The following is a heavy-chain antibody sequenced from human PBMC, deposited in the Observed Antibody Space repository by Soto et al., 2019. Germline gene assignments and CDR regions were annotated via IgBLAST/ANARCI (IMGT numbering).Heavy chain of an antibody. CDR2: IWYDGSNK. V-gene: IGHV3-33*01. J-gene: IGHJ6*02. CDR1: GFTFSSYG. D-gene: IGHD6-13*01. Sequence: GGSLRLSCAASGFTFSSYGMHWVRQAPGKGLEWVAVIWYDGSNKYYADSVKGRFTISRDNSKNTLYLQMNSLRAGDTAVYYCARVGIAAAGELFYYYYGMDVWGQGTTVTVSS. CDR3: ARVGIAAAGELFYYYYGMDV.